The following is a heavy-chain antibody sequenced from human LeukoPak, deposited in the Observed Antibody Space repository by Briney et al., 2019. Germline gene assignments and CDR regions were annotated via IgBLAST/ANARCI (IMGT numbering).Heavy chain of an antibody. Sequence: ASVKVSCKASGYTFTVYYMHWVRQAPGQGLEWMGWINPNSGGTNYAQKFQGRVTMTRDTSISTAYMELSRLRSDDTAVYYCARGRCSGGSCPDYWGQGTLVTVSS. J-gene: IGHJ4*02. CDR2: INPNSGGT. CDR1: GYTFTVYY. CDR3: ARGRCSGGSCPDY. D-gene: IGHD2-15*01. V-gene: IGHV1-2*02.